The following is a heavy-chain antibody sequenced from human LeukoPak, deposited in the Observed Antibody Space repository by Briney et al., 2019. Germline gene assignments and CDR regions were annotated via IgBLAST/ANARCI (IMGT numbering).Heavy chain of an antibody. D-gene: IGHD3-3*01. CDR1: GFTFSSYG. Sequence: GGSXXLSCAASGFTFSSYGMHWVRQAPGKGLEWVAFIRYDGSNKYYADSVKGRFTISRDNSKNTLYLQMNSLRAEDTAVYYCAKFLSVYDFWSRGYYMDVWGKGTTVTVSS. CDR2: IRYDGSNK. CDR3: AKFLSVYDFWSRGYYMDV. V-gene: IGHV3-30*02. J-gene: IGHJ6*03.